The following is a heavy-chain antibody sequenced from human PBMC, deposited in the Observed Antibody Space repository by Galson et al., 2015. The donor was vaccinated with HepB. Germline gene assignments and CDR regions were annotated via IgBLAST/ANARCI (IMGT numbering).Heavy chain of an antibody. CDR3: ARWYCTSTTCYSYYYYGMDV. CDR2: INPSGGST. Sequence: SVKVSCKASGYTFSSYYVHWVRQAPGQGLEWMGIINPSGGSTGYAQKFQGRVTMTRDTSTSTVYMELSSLRSDDTAVYYCARWYCTSTTCYSYYYYGMDVWGQGTTVTVSS. CDR1: GYTFSSYY. V-gene: IGHV1-46*01. D-gene: IGHD2-2*01. J-gene: IGHJ6*02.